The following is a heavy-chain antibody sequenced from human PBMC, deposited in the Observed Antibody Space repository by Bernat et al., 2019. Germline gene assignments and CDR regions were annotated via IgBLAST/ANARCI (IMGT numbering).Heavy chain of an antibody. J-gene: IGHJ6*03. D-gene: IGHD6-13*01. CDR1: GFTFSSYW. CDR3: ARVPPEQYSSSWYYYYYYMDV. Sequence: EVQLVESGGGLVQPGGSLRLSCAASGFTFSSYWMSWVRQAPGKGLEWVANIKQDGSEKYYVDSVKGRFTISRDNAKNSLYLQMNSLRAEDTAVYYCARVPPEQYSSSWYYYYYYMDVWGKGTTVTVSS. V-gene: IGHV3-7*03. CDR2: IKQDGSEK.